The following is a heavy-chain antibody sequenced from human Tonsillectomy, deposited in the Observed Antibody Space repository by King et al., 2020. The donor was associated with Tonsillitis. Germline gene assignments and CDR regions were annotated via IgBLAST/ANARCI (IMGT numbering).Heavy chain of an antibody. D-gene: IGHD6-13*01. V-gene: IGHV3-23*03. Sequence: VQLVESGGGLVQSGGSLRLSCAASGFTFSIYTMSWVRQAPGKGLEWVSLIYNGSKAYYADSVKGRFNISRDNSKNAVYLQMNSLRVEDTAVYYCAKDRWGAAGTPWGQGTLVTVAS. J-gene: IGHJ5*02. CDR2: IYNGSKA. CDR1: GFTFSIYT. CDR3: AKDRWGAAGTP.